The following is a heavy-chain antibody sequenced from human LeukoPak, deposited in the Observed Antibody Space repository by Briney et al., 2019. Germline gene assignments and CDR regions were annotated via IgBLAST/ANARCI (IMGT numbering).Heavy chain of an antibody. D-gene: IGHD5-18*01. V-gene: IGHV4-59*01. J-gene: IGHJ3*02. CDR3: ARSNVDTAMPGAFDI. CDR2: IYYSGST. Sequence: SETLSLTCTVSGGSISSYYWSWIRQPPGKGLEWIGYIYYSGSTNYNPSLKSRVTISVDTSKNQFSLKLSSVTAADTAVYYCARSNVDTAMPGAFDIWGQGTMVTVSS. CDR1: GGSISSYY.